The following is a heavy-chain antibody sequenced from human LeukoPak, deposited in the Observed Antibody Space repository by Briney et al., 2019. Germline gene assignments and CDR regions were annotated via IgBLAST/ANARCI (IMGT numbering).Heavy chain of an antibody. Sequence: ASVKVSCKASGYTFTGYYIHWVRQAPGQGLEWMGWINPNSGGTSYAQKFQGRVTMTRDTSITTAYMELSGLRFDDTAVYYCARVFYCSGGICYLNSWGQGNLVTVSS. CDR2: INPNSGGT. V-gene: IGHV1-2*02. CDR3: ARVFYCSGGICYLNS. CDR1: GYTFTGYY. J-gene: IGHJ4*02. D-gene: IGHD2-8*02.